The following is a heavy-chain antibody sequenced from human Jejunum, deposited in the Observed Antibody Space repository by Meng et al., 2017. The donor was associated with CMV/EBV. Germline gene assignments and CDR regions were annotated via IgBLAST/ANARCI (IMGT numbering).Heavy chain of an antibody. D-gene: IGHD3-10*01. V-gene: IGHV3-21*05. Sequence: TFSTYSMNWVRQAPGKGLEWVSYISSDSNYIYYGDSVKGRFTVSRNNAKNSLYLKMNSLRAEDTALYYCARDPTRYGSGSYYLDNWGQGTLVTVSS. J-gene: IGHJ1*01. CDR1: TFSTYS. CDR3: ARDPTRYGSGSYYLDN. CDR2: ISSDSNYI.